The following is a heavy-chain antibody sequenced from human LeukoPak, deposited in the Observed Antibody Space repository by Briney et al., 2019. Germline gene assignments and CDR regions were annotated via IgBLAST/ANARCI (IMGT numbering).Heavy chain of an antibody. Sequence: PGGSLRLSCAASGFIFSSYWMTWVRQAPGKGLEWVANIKEDGSERYYVDSVKGRFTISRDNAKSSLFLQMNSLRAEDTAVYYCARDKWEVLPYYFDYWGQGTLVTVST. V-gene: IGHV3-7*01. CDR2: IKEDGSER. J-gene: IGHJ4*02. CDR3: ARDKWEVLPYYFDY. D-gene: IGHD1-26*01. CDR1: GFIFSSYW.